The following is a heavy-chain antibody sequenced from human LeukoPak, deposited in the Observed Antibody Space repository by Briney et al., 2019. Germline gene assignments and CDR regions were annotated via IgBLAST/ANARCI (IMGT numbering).Heavy chain of an antibody. Sequence: SETLSLTCTVSGGSISSSSYYWGWIRQPPGKGLEWIGGIYYSGSTYYNPSLKSRVTISVDTSKNQFSLKLSSVTAADTAVYYCARHGLYSSSWYFVRPELYYFDYWGQGTLVTVSS. J-gene: IGHJ4*02. V-gene: IGHV4-39*01. CDR1: GGSISSSSYY. CDR2: IYYSGST. D-gene: IGHD6-13*01. CDR3: ARHGLYSSSWYFVRPELYYFDY.